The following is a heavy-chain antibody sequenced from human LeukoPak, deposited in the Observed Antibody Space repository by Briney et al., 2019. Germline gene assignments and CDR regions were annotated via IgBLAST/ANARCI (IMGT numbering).Heavy chain of an antibody. CDR1: GFTFSTYA. J-gene: IGHJ6*03. D-gene: IGHD3-3*01. Sequence: PGGPLRLSCATSGFTFSTYAMNWVRQAPGKGLEWVSSISSSGDFIYYADSLKGRFTISRDNAKNSLYLQINSLRAEDTAVYYCATIRGVIGYMDVWGKGTTVTVSS. CDR2: ISSSGDFI. CDR3: ATIRGVIGYMDV. V-gene: IGHV3-21*01.